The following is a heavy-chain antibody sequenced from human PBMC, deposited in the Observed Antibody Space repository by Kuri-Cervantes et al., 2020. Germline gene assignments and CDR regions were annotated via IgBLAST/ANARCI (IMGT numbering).Heavy chain of an antibody. CDR1: GGSFSGYY. CDR3: AVKVGADSNWFDP. Sequence: SETLSLTCAVYGGSFSGYYWSWIRQPPGKGLEWIGEINHSGSTNYNPSLKSRVTISVDTSKNQFSLKLSSVTAADTAVYYCAVKVGADSNWFDPWGQGTLVTVSS. V-gene: IGHV4-34*01. CDR2: INHSGST. J-gene: IGHJ5*02. D-gene: IGHD1-26*01.